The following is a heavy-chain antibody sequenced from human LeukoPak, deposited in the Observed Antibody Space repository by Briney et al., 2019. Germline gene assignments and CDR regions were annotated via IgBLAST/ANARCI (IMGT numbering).Heavy chain of an antibody. J-gene: IGHJ4*02. CDR3: ARRIQLWSRPFDY. Sequence: PGGSLRLSCAASGFTFSSYAMSWVRQAPGKGLEWVSAISGSGGSTYYADSAKGRFTISRDNSKNTLYLQMNSLRAEGTAVYYCARRIQLWSRPFDYWGQGTLVTVSS. V-gene: IGHV3-23*01. CDR2: ISGSGGST. CDR1: GFTFSSYA. D-gene: IGHD5-18*01.